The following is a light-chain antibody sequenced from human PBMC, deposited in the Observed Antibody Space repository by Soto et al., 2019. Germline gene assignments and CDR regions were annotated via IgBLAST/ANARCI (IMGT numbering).Light chain of an antibody. CDR3: QQYNNWPCT. V-gene: IGKV3-15*01. Sequence: EIVLTQSPATLSVSPGERVTLSCRASQSVSSDLTWYQQIPGQTPRLLIYDASTRATDIPARFSGSGSGTEFNLTFRRLPSEDFAVYYCQQYNNWPCTFGQGTKVEVK. CDR1: QSVSSD. J-gene: IGKJ1*01. CDR2: DAS.